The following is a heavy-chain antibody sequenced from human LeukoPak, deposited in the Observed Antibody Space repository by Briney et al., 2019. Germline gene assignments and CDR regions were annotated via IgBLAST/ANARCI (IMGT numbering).Heavy chain of an antibody. CDR3: ARDRDYGDYNTQDLFVY. V-gene: IGHV1-18*01. J-gene: IGHJ4*02. D-gene: IGHD4-17*01. CDR2: ISAYNGNT. CDR1: GYTFTNFG. Sequence: ASVKVSCKASGYTFTNFGISWVRQAPGQGLEWMGWISAYNGNTNYAQRLQGRVTMTTDTSTSTAYMELRSLRSDDTAVYYCARDRDYGDYNTQDLFVYWGQGSLVTVSS.